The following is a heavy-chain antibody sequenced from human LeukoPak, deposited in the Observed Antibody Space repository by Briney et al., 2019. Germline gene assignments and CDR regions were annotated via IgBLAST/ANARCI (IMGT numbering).Heavy chain of an antibody. Sequence: GGSLRLSCAASGFTFSSYSMNWVRQAPGKGLEWVSSIGSSSSYIYYADSVKGRFAISRDNAKNSLYLQMNSLRAEDTAVYYCARGGQWELLLIYAFDIWGQGTMVTVSS. CDR3: ARGGQWELLLIYAFDI. CDR1: GFTFSSYS. V-gene: IGHV3-21*01. D-gene: IGHD1-26*01. J-gene: IGHJ3*02. CDR2: IGSSSSYI.